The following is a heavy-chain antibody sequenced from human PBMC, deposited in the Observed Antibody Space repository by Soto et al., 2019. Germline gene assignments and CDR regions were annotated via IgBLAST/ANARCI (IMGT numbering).Heavy chain of an antibody. CDR3: ARGWGRIFDY. Sequence: QVQLQQWGAGLLKPSETLSLTCAVYGGSFSGYYWNWIRQPPGKGLEWIGEINHSGSTNYNPSLKSRVSISVDTSQNQSSLKLSSVTDADTAVYYCARGWGRIFDYWGQGTLVTVSS. CDR2: INHSGST. V-gene: IGHV4-34*01. J-gene: IGHJ4*02. CDR1: GGSFSGYY. D-gene: IGHD7-27*01.